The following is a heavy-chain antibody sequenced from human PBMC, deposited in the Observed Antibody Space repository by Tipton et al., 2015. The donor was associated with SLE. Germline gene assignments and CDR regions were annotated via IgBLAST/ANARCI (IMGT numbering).Heavy chain of an antibody. CDR3: AKGSGWYKD. CDR1: DDSLISSY. D-gene: IGHD6-19*01. Sequence: TLSLTCVVSDDSLISSYWSWIRQPPGKGREWIASLDDSGNTNYNPSLRRRVTTSIDTPKSQFSLKLSSVTAADTAVYYCAKGSGWYKDWGQGTLVTVSS. J-gene: IGHJ4*02. V-gene: IGHV4-59*01. CDR2: LDDSGNT.